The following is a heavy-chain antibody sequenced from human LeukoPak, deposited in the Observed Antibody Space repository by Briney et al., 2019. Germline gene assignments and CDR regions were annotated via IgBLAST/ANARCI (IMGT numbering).Heavy chain of an antibody. CDR2: VGGTDGRT. Sequence: GGSLRLSCAASGFTFSSYAMNWVRQAPGKGLEWVSAVGGTDGRTYYAAFVKGRFTIYRDNSKNTLYLQMNSLRAEDTAVYYCAKDGSYYFDYWGQGTLVTVSS. V-gene: IGHV3-23*01. J-gene: IGHJ4*02. CDR3: AKDGSYYFDY. CDR1: GFTFSSYA.